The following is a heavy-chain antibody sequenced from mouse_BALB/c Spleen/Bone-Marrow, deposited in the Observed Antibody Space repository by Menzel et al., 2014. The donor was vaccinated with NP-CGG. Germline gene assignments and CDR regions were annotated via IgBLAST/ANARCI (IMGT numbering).Heavy chain of an antibody. J-gene: IGHJ3*01. V-gene: IGHV1-39*01. CDR1: GYSFTGYH. CDR2: IDPYYGGI. D-gene: IGHD2-14*01. Sequence: VQLEPSGPELVKPGASVKISCKASGYSFTGYHLHLVKQSNGKSLAWIGNIDPYYGGISYNQKFKDKATLTVDKSASTAYMQLKRLTSEDSAVYYCARSIEYRPLTYCVQGSRVTVSA. CDR3: ARSIEYRPLTY.